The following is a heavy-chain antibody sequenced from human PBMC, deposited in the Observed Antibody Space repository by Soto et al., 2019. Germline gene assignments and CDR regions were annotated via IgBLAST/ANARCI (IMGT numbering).Heavy chain of an antibody. J-gene: IGHJ6*02. D-gene: IGHD6-13*01. V-gene: IGHV1-69*13. CDR3: ARIEGSDPVRLSIAAAGGHCDSYYGMDF. Sequence: GASVKVSCKASGGTFSSYAISWVRQAPGQGLEWMGGIIPIFGTANYAQKFQGRVTITADESTSTAYMELSSLRPEDTAVYYCARIEGSDPVRLSIAAAGGHCDSYYGMDFWGQGTTVTVSS. CDR1: GGTFSSYA. CDR2: IIPIFGTA.